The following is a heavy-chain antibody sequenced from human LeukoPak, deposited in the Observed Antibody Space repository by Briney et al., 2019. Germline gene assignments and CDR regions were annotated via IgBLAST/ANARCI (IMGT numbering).Heavy chain of an antibody. Sequence: PGGSLRLSCAASGFTFSTYWMSWVRQAPRKGLEWVANIQQDGTEKHYVDSVKGRFTISRDNAKNSLYLQMNSLRAEDTAVYYCARDERRYYYYYMDVWGKGTTVTVSS. CDR3: ARDERRYYYYYMDV. CDR1: GFTFSTYW. V-gene: IGHV3-7*01. CDR2: IQQDGTEK. J-gene: IGHJ6*03. D-gene: IGHD1-1*01.